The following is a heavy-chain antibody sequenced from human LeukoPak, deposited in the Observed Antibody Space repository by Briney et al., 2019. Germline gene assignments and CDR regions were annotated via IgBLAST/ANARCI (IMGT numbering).Heavy chain of an antibody. CDR2: ISSSSSYI. CDR3: ARQEARNYYYEGLDY. CDR1: GFTFSSYS. D-gene: IGHD3-22*01. Sequence: PGGSLRLSCAASGFTFSSYSMNWVRQAPGKGLEWVSSISSSSSYIYYADSVKGRFTISRDNAKNSLYLHMNSLRPDDTAIYFCARQEARNYYYEGLDYWGQGNLVTVSS. V-gene: IGHV3-21*01. J-gene: IGHJ4*02.